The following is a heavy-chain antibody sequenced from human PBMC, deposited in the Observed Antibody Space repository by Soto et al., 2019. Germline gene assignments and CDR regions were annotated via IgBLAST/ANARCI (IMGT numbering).Heavy chain of an antibody. V-gene: IGHV3-15*01. Sequence: GGSLRLSCEASGFTFNTAWMTWVRQAPGKGLEWVALIKTKAEGVTTDYAAPVKGRFTVSRDDSKNTLYLQVNSLKTEDTAVYYCTADTPVFGQGEFEYWGQGTQVTVS. CDR2: IKTKAEGVTT. CDR3: TADTPVFGQGEFEY. J-gene: IGHJ4*02. CDR1: GFTFNTAW. D-gene: IGHD2-2*01.